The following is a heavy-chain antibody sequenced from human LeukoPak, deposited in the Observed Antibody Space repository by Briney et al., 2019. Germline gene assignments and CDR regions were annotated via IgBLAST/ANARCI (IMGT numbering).Heavy chain of an antibody. Sequence: SETLSLTCTVSGGSISSSSYYWGWIRQPPGKGLEWIGSIYYSGSTYYNPSLESRVTISVDTSKNQFSLKLTSVTAADTAVYYCARGKWELLIPLAFDIWGQGTMVTVSS. V-gene: IGHV4-39*07. CDR3: ARGKWELLIPLAFDI. J-gene: IGHJ3*02. CDR1: GGSISSSSYY. CDR2: IYYSGST. D-gene: IGHD1-26*01.